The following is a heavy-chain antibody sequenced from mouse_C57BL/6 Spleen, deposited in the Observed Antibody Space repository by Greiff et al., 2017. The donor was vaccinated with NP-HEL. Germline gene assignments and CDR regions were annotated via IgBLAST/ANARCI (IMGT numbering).Heavy chain of an antibody. V-gene: IGHV3-1*01. D-gene: IGHD2-5*01. J-gene: IGHJ3*01. CDR2: ISYSGST. CDR1: GYSITSGYD. Sequence: EVMLVESGPGMVKPSQSLSLTCTVTGYSITSGYDWHWIRHFPGNKLEWMGYISYSGSTNYNPSLKSRISITHDTSKNHFFLKLNSVTTEDTATYYCARGYSNLAWFAYWGQGTLVTVSA. CDR3: ARGYSNLAWFAY.